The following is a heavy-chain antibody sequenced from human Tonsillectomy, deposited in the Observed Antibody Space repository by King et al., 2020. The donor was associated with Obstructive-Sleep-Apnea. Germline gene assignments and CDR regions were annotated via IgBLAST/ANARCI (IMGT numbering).Heavy chain of an antibody. CDR3: ATPGETGTGFAIDY. CDR2: IYYSGST. CDR1: GGSVSSNSYY. D-gene: IGHD1-1*01. V-gene: IGHV4-39*07. J-gene: IGHJ4*02. Sequence: LQLQESGPGLVKPSETLSLTCTVSGGSVSSNSYYWGWIRQPPGKGLEWIGSIYYSGSTYYNPSLKSRVTISVDTSKNQFSLTLGSVTAADTAVFYCATPGETGTGFAIDYWGQGTLVTVSS.